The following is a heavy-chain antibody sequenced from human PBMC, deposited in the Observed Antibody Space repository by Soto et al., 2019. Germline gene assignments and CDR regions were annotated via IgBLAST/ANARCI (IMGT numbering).Heavy chain of an antibody. D-gene: IGHD3-16*01. CDR1: GFTVSSNY. Sequence: EVQLVETGGGLIQPGGSLRLSCAASGFTVSSNYMSWVRQAPGKGLEWVSVIYSGGSTYYADSVKGRFTISRDNSKNTLYLQMNSLRAEDTAVYYCARAPSPIIWVYYYYYGMDVWGQGTTVTVSS. V-gene: IGHV3-53*02. J-gene: IGHJ6*02. CDR3: ARAPSPIIWVYYYYYGMDV. CDR2: IYSGGST.